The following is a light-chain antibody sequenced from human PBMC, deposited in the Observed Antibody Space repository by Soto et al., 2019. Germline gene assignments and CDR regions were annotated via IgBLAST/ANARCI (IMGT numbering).Light chain of an antibody. V-gene: IGLV1-40*01. J-gene: IGLJ2*01. CDR1: NSNIGAGFD. Sequence: QSELTQPPSVSGAPGQTVTISCTGSNSNIGAGFDVHWYQQLPGTAPKLLIFDNNKRPSGVPDRFSGSRSGTSASLAITGLQAEDEADYYCQSYDSRLSADVVFGGGTKLTVL. CDR2: DNN. CDR3: QSYDSRLSADVV.